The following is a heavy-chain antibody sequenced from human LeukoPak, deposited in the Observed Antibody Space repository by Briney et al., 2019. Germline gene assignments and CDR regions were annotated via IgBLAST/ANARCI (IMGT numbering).Heavy chain of an antibody. CDR3: ARHPMGEHFDY. CDR2: IDPSDSYT. CDR1: GYSFTSYW. Sequence: GESLKISCKGSGYSFTSYWISWVRQMPGKGLEWMGRIDPSDSYTNYSPPFQGHVTISADKSLSTAYLQWSSLKASDTAMYYCARHPMGEHFDYWGQGTLVTVSS. J-gene: IGHJ4*02. V-gene: IGHV5-10-1*01.